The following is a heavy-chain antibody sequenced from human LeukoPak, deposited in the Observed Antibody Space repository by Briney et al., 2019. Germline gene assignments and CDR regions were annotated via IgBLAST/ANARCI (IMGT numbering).Heavy chain of an antibody. J-gene: IGHJ5*02. CDR2: INHSGST. CDR3: ARGHSGWYGNWFDP. V-gene: IGHV4-34*01. CDR1: GGSFSGYY. Sequence: PSETLSLTCAVSGGSFSGYYWTWIRQPPGKGLEWIGEINHSGSTNYNPSLKSRVTISVDTSKNQFSLKLSSVTAADTAVYYCARGHSGWYGNWFDPWGQGTLVTVSS. D-gene: IGHD6-19*01.